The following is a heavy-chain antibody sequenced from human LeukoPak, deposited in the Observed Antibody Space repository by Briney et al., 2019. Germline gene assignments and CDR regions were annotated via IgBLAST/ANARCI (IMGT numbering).Heavy chain of an antibody. CDR3: AKSSTTVTTWGYFDY. Sequence: GGSLRLSCAASGFTFSSYGMHWVRQAPGKGLEWVAVISYDGSNKYYADSVKGRFTISRDNFKNTLYLQMNSLRAEDTAVYYCAKSSTTVTTWGYFDYWGQGTLVTVSS. CDR1: GFTFSSYG. V-gene: IGHV3-30*18. D-gene: IGHD4-17*01. CDR2: ISYDGSNK. J-gene: IGHJ4*02.